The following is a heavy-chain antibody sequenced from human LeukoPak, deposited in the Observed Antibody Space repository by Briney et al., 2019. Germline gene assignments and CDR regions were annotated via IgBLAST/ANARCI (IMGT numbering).Heavy chain of an antibody. D-gene: IGHD2-21*02. J-gene: IGHJ4*02. Sequence: PGGSLRLPCEASGFGVSSNYINWVRQAPGKGLEWVSVIYRGEKTYYADSVKGRFNISRDSSKNTVFLQMNSLRAEDTAIYYCARSDGGVLYCGEDCYLDLWGQGTLVTVSS. CDR2: IYRGEKT. CDR3: ARSDGGVLYCGEDCYLDL. CDR1: GFGVSSNY. V-gene: IGHV3-66*01.